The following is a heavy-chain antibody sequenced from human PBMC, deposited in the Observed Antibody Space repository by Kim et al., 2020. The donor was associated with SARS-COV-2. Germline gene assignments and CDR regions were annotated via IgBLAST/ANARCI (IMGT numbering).Heavy chain of an antibody. CDR1: GYTLTELS. V-gene: IGHV1-24*01. D-gene: IGHD6-13*01. J-gene: IGHJ6*02. CDR2: FDPEDGET. Sequence: ASVKVSCKVSGYTLTELSMHWVRQAPGKGLEWMGGFDPEDGETIYAQKFQGRVTMTEDTSTDTAYMELSSLRSEDTAGYYCATASGYSSSWYWAYYYYGMDVWGQGTTVTVSS. CDR3: ATASGYSSSWYWAYYYYGMDV.